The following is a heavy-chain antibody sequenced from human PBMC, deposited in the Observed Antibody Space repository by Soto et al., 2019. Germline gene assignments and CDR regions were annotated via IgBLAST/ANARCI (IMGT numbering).Heavy chain of an antibody. CDR1: GSSFSDYV. J-gene: IGHJ4*02. CDR3: AKDRGPRLGENYFDS. Sequence: DVQLLESGGGLVQPGGSLRLSCEVSGSSFSDYVMSWVRQAPGKGRGWGSSIMISGSRTYYSDSVQGRFTNSRDNSKNTLYLQMNSLRVDATAVFYCAKDRGPRLGENYFDSWGQGTLVTVSS. V-gene: IGHV3-23*01. D-gene: IGHD3-16*01. CDR2: IMISGSRT.